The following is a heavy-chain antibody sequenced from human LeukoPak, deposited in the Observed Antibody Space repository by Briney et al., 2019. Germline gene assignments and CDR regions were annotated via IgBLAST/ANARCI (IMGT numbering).Heavy chain of an antibody. D-gene: IGHD1/OR15-1a*01. J-gene: IGHJ4*02. CDR3: ARDRGGGNSSGHHYFDY. Sequence: TGGSLRLSCAASGFTFSSYAMHWVRQAPGKGLEWVAVISYDGSNKYYADSVKGRFTISRDNSKNTLYLQMNSLRAEDTAVYYCARDRGGGNSSGHHYFDYWGQGTLVTVSS. CDR1: GFTFSSYA. CDR2: ISYDGSNK. V-gene: IGHV3-30*14.